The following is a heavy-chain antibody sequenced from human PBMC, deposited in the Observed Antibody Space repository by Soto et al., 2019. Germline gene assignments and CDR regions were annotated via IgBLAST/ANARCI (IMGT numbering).Heavy chain of an antibody. CDR2: IKSKTDGGTT. V-gene: IGHV3-15*01. CDR3: TTDSSSAYYYYYGMDV. Sequence: EVQLVESGGGLVKPGGSLRLSCAASGFTFSNAWMSWVRQAPGKGLEWVGRIKSKTDGGTTDYAAPVKGRFTISRDDSKNTLYLQMNSLKTEDTDVYYCTTDSSSAYYYYYGMDVWGQGTTVTVSS. J-gene: IGHJ6*02. D-gene: IGHD2-15*01. CDR1: GFTFSNAW.